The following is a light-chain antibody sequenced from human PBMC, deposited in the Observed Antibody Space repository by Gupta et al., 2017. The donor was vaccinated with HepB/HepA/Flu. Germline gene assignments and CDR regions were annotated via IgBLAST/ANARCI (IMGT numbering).Light chain of an antibody. J-gene: IGLJ2*01. CDR1: TSNIGSNT. CDR3: AAWDDSLNGVV. V-gene: IGLV1-44*01. Sequence: SVLFPPPSASVTPGHTVPISRSGSTSNIGSNTVNWYQLLPGMAPRLLVYSNHQRPSGVPDRFFGSKSGTSASLAITGLQSEDEADYYCAAWDDSLNGVVFGGGTRLTVL. CDR2: SNH.